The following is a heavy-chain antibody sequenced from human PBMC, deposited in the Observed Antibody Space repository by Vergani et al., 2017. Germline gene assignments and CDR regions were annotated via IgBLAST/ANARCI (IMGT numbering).Heavy chain of an antibody. CDR3: AKGSGTMVRGVITKGNWFDP. J-gene: IGHJ5*02. CDR2: ISGRGGST. Sequence: EVQLLESGGGLVQPGGSLRLSCAASGFTFSSYAMSWVRQAPGKGLEWVSAISGRGGSTYYADSVKGRFTISRDNSKNTLYLQMNSLRAEDTAVYYCAKGSGTMVRGVITKGNWFDPWGQGTLVTVSS. V-gene: IGHV3-23*01. D-gene: IGHD3-10*01. CDR1: GFTFSSYA.